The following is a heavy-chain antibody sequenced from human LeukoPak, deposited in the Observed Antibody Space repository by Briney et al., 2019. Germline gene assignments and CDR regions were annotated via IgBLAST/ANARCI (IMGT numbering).Heavy chain of an antibody. Sequence: ASVKVSCKASGYTFTDYYMHWVRQAPGQGLEWMGWLNPNTGGTNYAQKLQGRVTMTRDTSISTAYMELSRLRSDDTAVYYCARVSGGELLDYLDYWGQGTLVTVSS. V-gene: IGHV1-2*02. CDR2: LNPNTGGT. D-gene: IGHD1-26*01. J-gene: IGHJ4*02. CDR3: ARVSGGELLDYLDY. CDR1: GYTFTDYY.